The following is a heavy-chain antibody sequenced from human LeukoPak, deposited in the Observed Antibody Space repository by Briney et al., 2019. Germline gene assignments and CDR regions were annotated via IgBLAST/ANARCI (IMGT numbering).Heavy chain of an antibody. V-gene: IGHV4-59*08. D-gene: IGHD6-19*01. J-gene: IGHJ4*02. CDR1: GGSISSYC. CDR3: ARHSFKQWLTYDY. Sequence: SETLSLTCTVSGGSISSYCWSWIRQPPGKGLEWIGYIYYSGSTNYNPSLKSRVTISVDTSKSHFSLKLSSVTAADTAVYYCARHSFKQWLTYDYWGQGTLVTVSS. CDR2: IYYSGST.